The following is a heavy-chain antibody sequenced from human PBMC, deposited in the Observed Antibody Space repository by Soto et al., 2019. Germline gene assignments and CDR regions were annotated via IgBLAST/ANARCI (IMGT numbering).Heavy chain of an antibody. V-gene: IGHV1-18*01. J-gene: IGHJ5*02. D-gene: IGHD6-19*01. CDR1: GYTFTSYG. CDR3: ARRRVAVAANWFDP. CDR2: ISAYNGNT. Sequence: ASVKVSCKASGYTFTSYGISWVRQAPGQGLEWMGWISAYNGNTNYAQKLQGRVTMTTDTSKNQFSLKLSSVTAADTAVYYCARRRVAVAANWFDPWGQGTLVTVSS.